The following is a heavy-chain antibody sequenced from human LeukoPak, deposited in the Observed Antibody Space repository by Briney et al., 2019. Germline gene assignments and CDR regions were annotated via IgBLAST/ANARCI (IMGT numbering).Heavy chain of an antibody. J-gene: IGHJ4*02. Sequence: PSETLSLTCAVSGVPFSNYYWSWVRQSPTKGLEWIGEINHSGYTNYNPSLKSRVTISIDTSKNQFSLMLTSVTAADTAVYYCTRAVAGHPDCGQGTLVTVSS. CDR1: GVPFSNYY. CDR2: INHSGYT. D-gene: IGHD6-19*01. V-gene: IGHV4-34*01. CDR3: TRAVAGHPD.